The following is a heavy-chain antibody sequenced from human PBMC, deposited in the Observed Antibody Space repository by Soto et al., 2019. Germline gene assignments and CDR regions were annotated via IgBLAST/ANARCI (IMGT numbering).Heavy chain of an antibody. D-gene: IGHD3-3*01. J-gene: IGHJ4*01. Sequence: QVQLVQSGAEVKEPGASVKVSCKTSGYTFSISGVSWVRQAPGQGLEYMGWISGYNGNTNYAQKFEGRIAMTTDKSTSTAYMELKSLRSDDSAVYYCARYDFWRGLPSDYWGQGNLITVSS. V-gene: IGHV1-18*01. CDR3: ARYDFWRGLPSDY. CDR1: GYTFSISG. CDR2: ISGYNGNT.